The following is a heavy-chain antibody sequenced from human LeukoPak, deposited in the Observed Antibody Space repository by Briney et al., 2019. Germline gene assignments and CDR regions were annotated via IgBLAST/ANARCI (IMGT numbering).Heavy chain of an antibody. CDR3: AKDLDPYTFIWTPAELDP. J-gene: IGHJ5*02. Sequence: GGSLRLSCAASGFTFSAFGFHWVRQAPGKGLEWVAVISHDGSNTYYADSVKGRFTVSRDNSKNTLFLQMNSLRSEDSAVYYCAKDLDPYTFIWTPAELDPWGQGTLVTVSS. CDR2: ISHDGSNT. D-gene: IGHD2-2*02. V-gene: IGHV3-30*18. CDR1: GFTFSAFG.